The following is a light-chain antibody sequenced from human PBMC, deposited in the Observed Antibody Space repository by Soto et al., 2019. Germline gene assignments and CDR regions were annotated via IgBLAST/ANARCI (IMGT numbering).Light chain of an antibody. J-gene: IGKJ1*01. CDR3: QQYNNWPWT. CDR2: GAS. Sequence: EIVMTQSPATLSVSPGGRATLSCRASQSISYTLAWYQQKPGQAPRLLIYGASTRAPGFPARFSGSGSGTDFTLTISSLQSEDFAVYYCQQYNNWPWTFGQGTKVDTK. V-gene: IGKV3-15*01. CDR1: QSISYT.